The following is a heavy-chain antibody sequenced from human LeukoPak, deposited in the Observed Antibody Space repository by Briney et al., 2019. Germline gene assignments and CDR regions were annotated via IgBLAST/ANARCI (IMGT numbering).Heavy chain of an antibody. J-gene: IGHJ3*02. Sequence: SETLSLTCAVYGGSFSGYYWSWIRQPPGKGLEWIGEINHSGSTYYNPSLKSRVTISVDTSKNQFSLKLSSVTAADTAVYYCARDSGYGAFDIWGQGTMVTVSS. D-gene: IGHD3-22*01. CDR3: ARDSGYGAFDI. CDR1: GGSFSGYY. V-gene: IGHV4-34*09. CDR2: INHSGST.